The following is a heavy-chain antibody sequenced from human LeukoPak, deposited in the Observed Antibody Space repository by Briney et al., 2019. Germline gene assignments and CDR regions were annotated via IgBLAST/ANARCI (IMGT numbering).Heavy chain of an antibody. Sequence: GESLKISCKGSGYSFTNYWIGWVRQMPGKGLEWMGIIFPGNSDTRYSPSFQGQVTISVDKSISTAYLQWSSLKASDTAMYYCARQKLGELLPNDAFDIWGQGTMVTVSS. CDR3: ARQKLGELLPNDAFDI. V-gene: IGHV5-51*01. CDR2: IFPGNSDT. D-gene: IGHD3-10*01. J-gene: IGHJ3*02. CDR1: GYSFTNYW.